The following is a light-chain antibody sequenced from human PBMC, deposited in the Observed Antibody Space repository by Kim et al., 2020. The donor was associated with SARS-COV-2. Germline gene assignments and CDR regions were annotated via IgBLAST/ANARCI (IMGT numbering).Light chain of an antibody. CDR2: GAS. J-gene: IGKJ4*01. Sequence: DIQMTQSPSSLSASVGDRVTITCRASQDIKNDLGWYQQKPGKAPKGLIFGASSLRDGVPSRFSGSGFGTEFTLTISSLQPEDFATYYCQQFNSYPLTFGGGTKVDIK. CDR1: QDIKND. CDR3: QQFNSYPLT. V-gene: IGKV1-17*01.